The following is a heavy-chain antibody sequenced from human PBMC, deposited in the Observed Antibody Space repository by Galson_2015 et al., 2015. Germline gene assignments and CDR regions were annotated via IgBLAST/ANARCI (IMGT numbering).Heavy chain of an antibody. CDR2: ISAYNGDT. V-gene: IGHV1-18*04. CDR3: ARVRQWLRWFDP. J-gene: IGHJ5*02. D-gene: IGHD5-12*01. Sequence: SVKVSCKASGYTFTNYGISWARQAPGQGLEWMGWISAYNGDTNYAQKLQGRVTMTSDTSTSTAYMELRSLRSDDTAVYYCARVRQWLRWFDPWGQGTLVTVSS. CDR1: GYTFTNYG.